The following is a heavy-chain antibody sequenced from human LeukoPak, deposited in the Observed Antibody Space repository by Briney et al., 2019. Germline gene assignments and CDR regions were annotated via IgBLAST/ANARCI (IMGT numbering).Heavy chain of an antibody. D-gene: IGHD3-10*01. V-gene: IGHV3-23*01. CDR2: ISGSGGNT. J-gene: IGHJ4*02. CDR3: AKGGNTMVRGLITY. CDR1: GFTFNNYA. Sequence: GGSLRLSCAASGFTFNNYAMNWVRQAPGKGLEWVSAISGSGGNTYYADSVQGRFTISRDNSKNTLHLQINSLRAEDTAVYYCAKGGNTMVRGLITYWGQGTLVTVSS.